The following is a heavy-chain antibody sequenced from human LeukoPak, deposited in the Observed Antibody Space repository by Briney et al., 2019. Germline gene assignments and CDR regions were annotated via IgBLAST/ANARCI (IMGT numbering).Heavy chain of an antibody. CDR2: IYPGDSDT. CDR3: ARHESCSNGVCYQIKS. CDR1: GYSFASYW. J-gene: IGHJ5*02. Sequence: GESLKISCKGSGYSFASYWIGWVRQMPGKGLEWMGIIYPGDSDTRYSPSFQGQVTISADKSISTAYLQWSSLKASDTAMYYCARHESCSNGVCYQIKSWGQGTLVTVSS. V-gene: IGHV5-51*01. D-gene: IGHD2-8*01.